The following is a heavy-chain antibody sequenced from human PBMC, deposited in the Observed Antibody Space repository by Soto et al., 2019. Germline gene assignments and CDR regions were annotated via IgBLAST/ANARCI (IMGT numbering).Heavy chain of an antibody. CDR3: ARIDDTAMFDL. CDR2: IKNGGVGT. V-gene: IGHV3-23*01. J-gene: IGHJ5*02. D-gene: IGHD5-18*01. CDR1: RFTFTNYA. Sequence: EGSLRLSCAASRFTFTNYAMSWVRLAPGKGLEWVSAIKNGGVGTYYADSVKGRFTISRDNSKSTLYLQMNSLTAEDTAVYYCARIDDTAMFDLWGQGTLVTVSS.